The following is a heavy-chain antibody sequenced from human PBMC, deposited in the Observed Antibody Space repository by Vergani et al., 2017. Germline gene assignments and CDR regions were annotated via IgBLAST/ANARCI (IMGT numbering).Heavy chain of an antibody. V-gene: IGHV4-34*02. J-gene: IGHJ4*02. CDR1: GVSFKTYF. CDR2: VDHSDRP. Sequence: QVQLQQWGATVLKPSETLSLTCAVYGVSFKTYFWNWIRQSPDKGLEWIGEVDHSDRPYYNPSLRGRVTISVDTSKNQISLRLHSVDVADSAIYYCARGRKHFFEAPYDVWGQGAPVTVSS. CDR3: ARGRKHFFEAPYDV. D-gene: IGHD3-3*02.